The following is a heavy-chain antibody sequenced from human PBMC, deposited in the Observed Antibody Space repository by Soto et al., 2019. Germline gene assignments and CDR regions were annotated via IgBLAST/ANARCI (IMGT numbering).Heavy chain of an antibody. CDR3: VAAFDV. CDR2: ISSSASTI. CDR1: GFTFSTYN. J-gene: IGHJ3*01. Sequence: TGGSLRLSCAASGFTFSTYNMNWVRQAPGKGLEWVSYISSSASTIYYADSVKGRFTISRDNAKNSLFLQVNSLRDEDTAVYYCVAAFDVWGQGTMVTVSS. V-gene: IGHV3-48*02.